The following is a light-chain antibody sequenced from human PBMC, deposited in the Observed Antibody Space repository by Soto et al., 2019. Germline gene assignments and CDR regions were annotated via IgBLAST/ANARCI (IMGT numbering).Light chain of an antibody. Sequence: QSALTQAASVSGSPGQSITISCTGTSSDVGGYNYVSWYQQHPGKAPKLMIYDVSNRPSGVSNRFSGSKSGNTASLTISGLQAEDEAYYYCSSYRSSSTSFGGGTKLTVL. J-gene: IGLJ2*01. CDR1: SSDVGGYNY. CDR3: SSYRSSSTS. V-gene: IGLV2-14*01. CDR2: DVS.